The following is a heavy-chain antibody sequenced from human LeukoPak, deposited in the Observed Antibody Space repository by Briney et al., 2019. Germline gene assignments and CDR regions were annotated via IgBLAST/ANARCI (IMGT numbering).Heavy chain of an antibody. CDR1: GFTFSTYG. CDR3: ARGPTLGDY. J-gene: IGHJ4*01. Sequence: GRSLRLSCAASGFTFSTYGMHWVRQAPGKGLEWVAVISYDGTNKYYADPVKGRFTISRDNSKNTLYLQMTSLRAEDTAVYYCARGPTLGDYWGHGTLVTASS. D-gene: IGHD4-23*01. CDR2: ISYDGTNK. V-gene: IGHV3-30*03.